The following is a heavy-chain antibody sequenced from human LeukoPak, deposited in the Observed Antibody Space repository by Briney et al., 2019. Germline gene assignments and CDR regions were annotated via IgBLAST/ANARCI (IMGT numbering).Heavy chain of an antibody. Sequence: GRSLRLSCAASGFTFSSYAMHWVRQAPGKGLEWVAVISYDGSNKYYADSVKGRFTISRDNSKNTLYLQMNSLRAEDTAVYYCARVRVAAAGTDDAFDIWGQGTMVTVSS. J-gene: IGHJ3*02. D-gene: IGHD6-13*01. CDR1: GFTFSSYA. CDR3: ARVRVAAAGTDDAFDI. CDR2: ISYDGSNK. V-gene: IGHV3-30-3*01.